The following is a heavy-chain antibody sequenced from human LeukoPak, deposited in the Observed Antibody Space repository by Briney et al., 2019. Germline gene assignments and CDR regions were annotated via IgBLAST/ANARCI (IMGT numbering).Heavy chain of an antibody. CDR1: GYTFTGYY. CDR3: ARVHSILTGHDN. Sequence: ASVKVSCKASGYTFTGYYMHWVRQAPGQGLEWMGWINPSSGGTKFAQKFQGRVTMTRDTSITTAYMELSNLKSDDTAVYYCARVHSILTGHDNWGQGTLVIVSS. CDR2: INPSSGGT. J-gene: IGHJ4*02. D-gene: IGHD3-9*01. V-gene: IGHV1-2*02.